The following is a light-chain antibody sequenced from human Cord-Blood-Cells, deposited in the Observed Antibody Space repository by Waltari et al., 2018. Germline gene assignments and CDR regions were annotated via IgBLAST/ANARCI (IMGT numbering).Light chain of an antibody. CDR3: QQYYSTPYT. Sequence: DIVMTQSPDSLAVFLGERATIHRKSSQSVLYSSNNKNYLAWYQQKPGQPPKLLIYWASTRESGVPDRFSGSGSGTDFTLTISSLQAEDVAVYYCQQYYSTPYTFGQGTKLEIK. CDR2: WAS. V-gene: IGKV4-1*01. CDR1: QSVLYSSNNKNY. J-gene: IGKJ2*01.